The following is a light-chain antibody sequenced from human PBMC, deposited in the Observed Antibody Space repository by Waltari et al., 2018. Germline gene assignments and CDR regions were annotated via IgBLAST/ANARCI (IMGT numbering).Light chain of an antibody. CDR1: HSIRTY. V-gene: IGKV1-39*01. CDR2: GAS. CDR3: QQSYSNSRA. Sequence: DIQMTQSPSSLSASVGDRVTITCRASHSIRTYLNWYQQKVGKAPTLLIYGASTLQSGVPSRFSGDVSGTDFTLTISGLQAEDFATYYCQQSYSNSRAFGQGTKIEVK. J-gene: IGKJ1*01.